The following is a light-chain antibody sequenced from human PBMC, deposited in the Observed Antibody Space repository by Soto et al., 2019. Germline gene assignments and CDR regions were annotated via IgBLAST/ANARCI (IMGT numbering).Light chain of an antibody. CDR1: QDISNY. CDR3: QQYDNLPPMYT. J-gene: IGKJ2*01. Sequence: DLQMTQSPSSLSASVGDRVTITCQASQDISNYLNWYQQKPGKAPKLLIYDASNLETGVPSRFSGSGSGTDFTFTISSLQPEDIATYYCQQYDNLPPMYTFGPGTKLEIK. V-gene: IGKV1-33*01. CDR2: DAS.